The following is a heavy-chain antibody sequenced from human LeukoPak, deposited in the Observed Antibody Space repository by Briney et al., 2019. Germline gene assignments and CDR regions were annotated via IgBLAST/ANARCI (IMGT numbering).Heavy chain of an antibody. D-gene: IGHD5-18*01. Sequence: SETLSLTCTVSGGSISSSSYYWGWIRQPPGKGLEWIGSIYYSGSTYYNPSLKSRVTISVDTSKNQFSLKLSSVTAADTAVYYCARSGIQLWGFDYWGQGTLVTVSS. V-gene: IGHV4-39*01. J-gene: IGHJ4*02. CDR3: ARSGIQLWGFDY. CDR2: IYYSGST. CDR1: GGSISSSSYY.